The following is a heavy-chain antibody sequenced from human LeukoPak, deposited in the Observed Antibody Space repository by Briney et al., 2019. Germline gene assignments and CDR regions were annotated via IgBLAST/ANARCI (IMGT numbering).Heavy chain of an antibody. CDR2: ISSSDSTI. CDR3: ARDDSSGYYPH. J-gene: IGHJ4*02. Sequence: GGSLRLSCAASGFTFSDYYMSWIRQAPGKGLEWVSYISSSDSTIYYADSVKGRFTISRDNAKNSLYLQMNSLRAEDTAVYYCARDDSSGYYPHWGQGTLVTVSS. V-gene: IGHV3-11*01. CDR1: GFTFSDYY. D-gene: IGHD3-22*01.